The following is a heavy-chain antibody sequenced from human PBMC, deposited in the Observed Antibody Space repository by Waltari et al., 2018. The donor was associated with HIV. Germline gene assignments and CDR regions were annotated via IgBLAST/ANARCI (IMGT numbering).Heavy chain of an antibody. J-gene: IGHJ6*02. Sequence: EVQLVESGGGLVQPGGSLRLSCAASGFTFSSYWMHWVRQAPGKGLVWVSRINRDGSSTSYADSGKGRFTISRDNAKNTLYLQMNSLRAEDTAVYYCARDWRVVNFYYGMDVWGQGTTVTVSS. CDR3: ARDWRVVNFYYGMDV. CDR2: INRDGSST. V-gene: IGHV3-74*01. CDR1: GFTFSSYW. D-gene: IGHD3-3*01.